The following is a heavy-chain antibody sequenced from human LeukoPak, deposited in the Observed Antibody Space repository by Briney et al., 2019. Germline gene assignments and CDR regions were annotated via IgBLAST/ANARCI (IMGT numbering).Heavy chain of an antibody. Sequence: XSVKVSCKASGYTFTNYLIHWVRQAPGQRLEWMGCINAANGNTKYSQKFQGRVTITRDTSASTAYMELSSLRSEDTAVYYCARDIQTNWGQGTLVTVSS. D-gene: IGHD1-7*01. CDR2: INAANGNT. CDR3: ARDIQTN. CDR1: GYTFTNYL. V-gene: IGHV1-3*01. J-gene: IGHJ4*02.